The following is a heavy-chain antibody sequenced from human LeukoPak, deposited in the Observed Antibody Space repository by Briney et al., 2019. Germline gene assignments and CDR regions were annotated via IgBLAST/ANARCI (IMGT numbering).Heavy chain of an antibody. CDR1: GHSITTGYF. J-gene: IGHJ5*02. D-gene: IGHD4-23*01. CDR2: VSHSGTT. CDR3: ARWTMVVTENWFDP. Sequence: PSETLSLTCSVSGHSITTGYFWAWIRQSPGKGLEWIASVSHSGTTNYNPSLKSRVTISVDTSKNQFSLKLSSVTAADTAVYYCARWTMVVTENWFDPWGQGTLVTVSS. V-gene: IGHV4-38-2*02.